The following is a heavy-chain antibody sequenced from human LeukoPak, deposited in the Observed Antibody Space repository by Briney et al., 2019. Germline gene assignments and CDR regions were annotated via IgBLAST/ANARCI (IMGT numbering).Heavy chain of an antibody. Sequence: PSQTLSLTCTVSGGSISSGSYYWSWIRQPAGKGLEWIGRIYTSGSTNYNPSLKSRLTISIDTSKNQFSLKLSSVTAADTAVYYCAREWFLPDYWGQGTLVTVSS. CDR3: AREWFLPDY. J-gene: IGHJ4*02. CDR1: GGSISSGSYY. D-gene: IGHD3-10*01. V-gene: IGHV4-61*02. CDR2: IYTSGST.